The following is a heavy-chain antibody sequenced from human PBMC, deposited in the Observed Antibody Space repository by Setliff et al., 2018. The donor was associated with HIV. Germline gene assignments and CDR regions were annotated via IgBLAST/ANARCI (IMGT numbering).Heavy chain of an antibody. V-gene: IGHV1-8*01. CDR2: MNPNSGVS. CDR1: GHTFTNID. Sequence: ASVKVSCKASGHTFTNIDVHWLRRATGQGLEWMGWMNPNSGVSGYGQKFHGRVTMTRDTSVSTVYMELTSLTSDDTGVYYCASGKGVGGVVITGGLDVWGKGTTVTVSS. D-gene: IGHD3-10*01. J-gene: IGHJ6*04. CDR3: ASGKGVGGVVITGGLDV.